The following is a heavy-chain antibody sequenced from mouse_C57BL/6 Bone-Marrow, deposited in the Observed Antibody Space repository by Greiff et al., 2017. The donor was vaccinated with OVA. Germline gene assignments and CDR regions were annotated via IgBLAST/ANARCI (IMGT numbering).Heavy chain of an antibody. CDR2: ISSGGSYT. CDR3: ARQGELRLLGY. V-gene: IGHV5-6*01. CDR1: GFTFSSYG. Sequence: EVQGVESGGDLVKPGGSLKLSCAASGFTFSSYGMSWVRQTPDKRLEWVATISSGGSYTYYPDSVKGRFTISRDNAKNTLHLQMSSLKSEDTAMYYCARQGELRLLGYWGQGTTLTVSS. D-gene: IGHD3-2*02. J-gene: IGHJ2*01.